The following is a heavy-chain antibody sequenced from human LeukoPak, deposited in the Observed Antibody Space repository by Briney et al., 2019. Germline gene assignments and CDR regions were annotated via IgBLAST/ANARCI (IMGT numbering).Heavy chain of an antibody. V-gene: IGHV3-23*01. Sequence: GGSLRLSCAASGFTFSNYAMSWVRQAPGKGLEWVSLISGSTGSTYYADSVKGRFTISRDNAKTTLYLQMNSLRAEDTAVYYCVRALMGTSDHWGQGSLVTVSS. D-gene: IGHD7-27*01. CDR3: VRALMGTSDH. J-gene: IGHJ4*02. CDR1: GFTFSNYA. CDR2: ISGSTGST.